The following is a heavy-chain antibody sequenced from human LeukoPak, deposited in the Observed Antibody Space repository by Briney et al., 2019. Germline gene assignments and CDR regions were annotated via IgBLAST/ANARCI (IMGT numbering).Heavy chain of an antibody. D-gene: IGHD2-21*02. J-gene: IGHJ4*02. V-gene: IGHV3-7*03. CDR2: IREDGSDD. Sequence: PGGSLRLSCAASGFTFRHYYMNWVRLAPGKGLAWVANIREDGSDDTYEASVKGRFTISRDNARNSLFLQMNSLRAEDTAVYYCARGDGYYFRFWGQGTPVTVSS. CDR3: ARGDGYYFRF. CDR1: GFTFRHYY.